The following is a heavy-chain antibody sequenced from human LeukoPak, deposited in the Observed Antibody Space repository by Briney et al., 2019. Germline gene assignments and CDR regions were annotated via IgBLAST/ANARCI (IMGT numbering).Heavy chain of an antibody. D-gene: IGHD3-10*02. V-gene: IGHV1-8*01. Sequence: ASVKVSCKASGYTFTIYDINWVRQATGQGLEWMGWMNPNSGNTGYAQKFQGRVTMTRNTSISTAYMELSSLRSEDTAVYYCARVPVRMLGFRWFDPWGQGTLVTVSS. CDR2: MNPNSGNT. J-gene: IGHJ5*02. CDR3: ARVPVRMLGFRWFDP. CDR1: GYTFTIYD.